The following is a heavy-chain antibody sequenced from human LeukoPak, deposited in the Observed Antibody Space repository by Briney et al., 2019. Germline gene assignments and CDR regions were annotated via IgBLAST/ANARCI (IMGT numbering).Heavy chain of an antibody. J-gene: IGHJ4*02. CDR1: GYPFINYD. Sequence: ASVKVSCRTSGYPFINYDINWVRQASGQGLEWMGWMRPNSGKTGYAQKFQGRITMTRNISISTAYMELSSLRFDDTAVYFCARERGGQAGSYFPSWGQGALVTVSS. CDR3: ARERGGQAGSYFPS. CDR2: MRPNSGKT. D-gene: IGHD1-26*01. V-gene: IGHV1-8*01.